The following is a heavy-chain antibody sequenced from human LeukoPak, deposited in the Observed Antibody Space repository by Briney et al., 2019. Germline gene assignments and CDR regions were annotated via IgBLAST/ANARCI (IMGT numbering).Heavy chain of an antibody. J-gene: IGHJ5*02. D-gene: IGHD2-21*01. CDR3: ARAGGGDTRMAFDP. Sequence: GGSLRLSCAASGFTFSSYWMYWFRQAPGEGLVWVSRMNIDGSSIGYADSVKGRFTMSRDNAKNTLYLQMNSLRVEDAAVYYCARAGGGDTRMAFDPWGQGTLVTVSS. CDR2: MNIDGSSI. V-gene: IGHV3-74*01. CDR1: GFTFSSYW.